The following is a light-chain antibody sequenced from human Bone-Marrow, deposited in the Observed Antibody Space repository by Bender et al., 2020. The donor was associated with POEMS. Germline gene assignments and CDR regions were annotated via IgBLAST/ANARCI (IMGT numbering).Light chain of an antibody. CDR1: SSDVGGHNY. CDR3: WSHAGRGRMV. V-gene: IGLV2-14*03. J-gene: IGLJ3*02. CDR2: DVT. Sequence: QSALTQPPSASGSPGQSVTISCTGTSSDVGGHNYVSWYQQHPDKAPKLLIYDVTNRPSGVSSRFSGSKSGNTASLTISGLQAEDEAQYYCWSHAGRGRMVFGGGTRLTVL.